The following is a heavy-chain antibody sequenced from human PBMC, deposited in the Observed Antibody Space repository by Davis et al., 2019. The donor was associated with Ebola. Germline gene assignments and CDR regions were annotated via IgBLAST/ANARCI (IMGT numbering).Heavy chain of an antibody. Sequence: GESLKISCAASAFTFSTYGIHWVRQAPGKGLEWVAVISDDGSKKYYTESVKGRFTISRDNAKNTLYLQMNSLRTEDTAVYYCAKDPGRSSSPPRGFDYWGQGTLVTVSS. V-gene: IGHV3-30*18. J-gene: IGHJ4*02. D-gene: IGHD2-2*01. CDR3: AKDPGRSSSPPRGFDY. CDR2: ISDDGSKK. CDR1: AFTFSTYG.